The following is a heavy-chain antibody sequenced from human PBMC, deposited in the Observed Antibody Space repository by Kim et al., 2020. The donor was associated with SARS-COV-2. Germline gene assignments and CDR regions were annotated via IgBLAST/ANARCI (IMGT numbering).Heavy chain of an antibody. CDR1: GGSFSGYY. CDR2: INHSGST. V-gene: IGHV4-34*01. Sequence: SETLSLTCAVYGGSFSGYYWSWIRQPPGKGLEWIGEINHSGSTNYNPSLKSRVTISVDTSKNQFSLKLSSVTAADTAVYYCARGGFDTAMTYYYYYYMDV. CDR3: ARGGFDTAMTYYYYYYMDV. J-gene: IGHJ6*03. D-gene: IGHD5-18*01.